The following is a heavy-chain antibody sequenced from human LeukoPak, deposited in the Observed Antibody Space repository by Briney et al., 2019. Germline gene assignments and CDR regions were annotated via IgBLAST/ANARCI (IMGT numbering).Heavy chain of an antibody. CDR1: GYPFSDHY. CDR2: TRNKANNYAT. J-gene: IGHJ4*02. CDR3: AITSLITMVRD. V-gene: IGHV3-72*01. D-gene: IGHD3-10*01. Sequence: GGSLRLSCAVSGYPFSDHYIDWVRQAPGKGLEWVGQTRNKANNYATEYAASIKGRFIISRDDSRNSVYLQMNSLKTEDTAVYYCAITSLITMVRDWGQGTLVTVSS.